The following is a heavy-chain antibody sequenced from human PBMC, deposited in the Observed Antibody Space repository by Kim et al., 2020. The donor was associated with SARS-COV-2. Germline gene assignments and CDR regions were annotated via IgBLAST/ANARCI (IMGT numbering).Heavy chain of an antibody. Sequence: ASVKVSCKASGYTFTGYYMHWVRQAPGQGLEWMGWINPNSGGTNYAQKFQGRVTMTRDTSISTAYMELSRLRSDDTAVYYCARHPGMKRRWAYSSSWYLDYWGQGTLVTVSS. V-gene: IGHV1-2*02. CDR3: ARHPGMKRRWAYSSSWYLDY. CDR2: INPNSGGT. D-gene: IGHD6-13*01. J-gene: IGHJ4*02. CDR1: GYTFTGYY.